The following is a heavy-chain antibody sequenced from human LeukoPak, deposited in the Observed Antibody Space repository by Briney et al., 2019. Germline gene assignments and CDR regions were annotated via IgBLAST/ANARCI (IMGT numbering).Heavy chain of an antibody. J-gene: IGHJ4*02. Sequence: GRSLRLSCAASGFTFDDYAMHWVRQAPGKGLEWVSGISWNSGSIGYAASVKGRFTISRDNAKNSLYLQMNSLRAEDTALYYCAKVDSSGYYYGGGYFDYWGQGTLVTVSS. CDR3: AKVDSSGYYYGGGYFDY. CDR1: GFTFDDYA. D-gene: IGHD3-22*01. CDR2: ISWNSGSI. V-gene: IGHV3-9*01.